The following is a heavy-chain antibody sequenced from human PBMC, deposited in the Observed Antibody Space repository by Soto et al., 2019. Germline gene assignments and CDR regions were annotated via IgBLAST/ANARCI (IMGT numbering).Heavy chain of an antibody. J-gene: IGHJ6*03. CDR2: IYYSGST. D-gene: IGHD6-13*01. CDR1: GGSISSYY. V-gene: IGHV4-59*01. CDR3: AGEVRRGIPGYMDV. Sequence: PSETLSLTCTVSGGSISSYYWSWIRQPPGKGLEWIGYIYYSGSTNYNPSLKSRVTISVDTSKNQFSLKLSSVTAADTAVYYCAGEVRRGIPGYMDVWGKGTTVTVSS.